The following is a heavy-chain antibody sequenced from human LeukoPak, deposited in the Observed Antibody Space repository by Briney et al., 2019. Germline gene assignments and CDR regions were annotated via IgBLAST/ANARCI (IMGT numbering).Heavy chain of an antibody. V-gene: IGHV3-23*01. Sequence: PGGSLRLSCAASGFTFSSYAMSWVRQAPGKGLEWVSAISGSGGSTYYADSVKGRFTISRDNSKNTLYLQMNSLRAEDTAVYYCAKMVIAAADTGYYFDYWGQGTLVTVSS. D-gene: IGHD6-13*01. CDR1: GFTFSSYA. CDR3: AKMVIAAADTGYYFDY. J-gene: IGHJ4*02. CDR2: ISGSGGST.